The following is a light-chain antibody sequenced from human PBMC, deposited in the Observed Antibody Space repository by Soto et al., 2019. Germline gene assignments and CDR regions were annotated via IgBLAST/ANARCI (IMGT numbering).Light chain of an antibody. CDR1: SSNIGNHY. V-gene: IGLV1-51*01. CDR2: DNN. J-gene: IGLJ2*01. Sequence: QSVLTQPPSVSAAPGQKVTISCSGSSSNIGNHYVSWYQQVPGTAPKLLISDNNKRPSGIPDRFSGSKSGASATLGITGLQTGDEADYYCETLDSSLYAVVFGGGTKLTVL. CDR3: ETLDSSLYAVV.